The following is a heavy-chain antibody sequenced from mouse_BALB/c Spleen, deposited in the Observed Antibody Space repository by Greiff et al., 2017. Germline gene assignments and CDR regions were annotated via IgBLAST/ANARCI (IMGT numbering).Heavy chain of an antibody. CDR1: GFTFSSYA. D-gene: IGHD2-3*01. CDR3: ARAEIYDGYYGFAY. V-gene: IGHV5-6-5*01. J-gene: IGHJ3*01. CDR2: ISSGGST. Sequence: EVKVEESGGGLVKPGGSLKLSCAASGFTFSSYAMSWVRQTPEKRLEWVASISSGGSTYYPDSVKGRFTISRDNARNILYLQMSSLRSEDTAMYYCARAEIYDGYYGFAYWGQGTLVTVSA.